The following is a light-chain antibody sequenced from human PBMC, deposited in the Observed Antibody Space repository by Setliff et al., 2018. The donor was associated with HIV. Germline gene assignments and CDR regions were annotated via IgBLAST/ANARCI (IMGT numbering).Light chain of an antibody. CDR1: SSDVGSYNF. CDR2: DVS. CDR3: ASYRSPATYV. J-gene: IGLJ1*01. V-gene: IGLV2-14*03. Sequence: QSVLTQPASVSGSPGQSITLSCTGTSSDVGSYNFVSWYQQRPGKAPKLIIFDVSERPSGVSHRFSASKSGNTASLTISGLQTEDEANYFCASYRSPATYVFGIGTKVTVL.